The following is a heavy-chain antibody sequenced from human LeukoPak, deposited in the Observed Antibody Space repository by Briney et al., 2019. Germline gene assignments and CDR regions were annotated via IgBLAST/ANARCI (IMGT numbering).Heavy chain of an antibody. V-gene: IGHV4-39*01. J-gene: IGHJ4*02. CDR2: FYFSGST. Sequence: PSETLSLTCTVSSGSISSNSYYWGWIRQPPGKGLEWIASFYFSGSTYYNPSLKSRVTTYVHTSKNQVSLNLNSVTAADTAVYYCARQSDYGFDYWGQGTLVTVSS. D-gene: IGHD4-17*01. CDR1: SGSISSNSYY. CDR3: ARQSDYGFDY.